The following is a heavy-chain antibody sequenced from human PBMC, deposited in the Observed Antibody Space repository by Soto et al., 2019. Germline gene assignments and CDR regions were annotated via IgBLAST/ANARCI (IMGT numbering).Heavy chain of an antibody. D-gene: IGHD3-3*01. Sequence: GGSLRLSCAASGFTVNNNYMSWVRQAPGKGLEWVSTIYSGGTTYYADFVKGRFSISRDNSKNTIYLEMNSLRAEDTAVYYCAKGREFLEWFFDFWGQGTLVTVSS. V-gene: IGHV3-66*01. CDR1: GFTVNNNY. CDR3: AKGREFLEWFFDF. CDR2: IYSGGTT. J-gene: IGHJ4*02.